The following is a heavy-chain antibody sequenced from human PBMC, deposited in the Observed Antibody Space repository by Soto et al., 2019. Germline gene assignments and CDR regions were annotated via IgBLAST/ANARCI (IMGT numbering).Heavy chain of an antibody. D-gene: IGHD3-22*01. J-gene: IGHJ3*02. V-gene: IGHV1-18*01. CDR2: ISAYNGNT. CDR1: GYTFTSYG. Sequence: QVQLVQSGAEVKKPGASVKVSCKASGYTFTSYGISWVRQAPGQGLEWMGWISAYNGNTNYAQKLQGRVTMTTDTSTSTANMELRSLRSDDTAVYYCARGADYDSSGYYKGADAFDIWGQGTMVTVSS. CDR3: ARGADYDSSGYYKGADAFDI.